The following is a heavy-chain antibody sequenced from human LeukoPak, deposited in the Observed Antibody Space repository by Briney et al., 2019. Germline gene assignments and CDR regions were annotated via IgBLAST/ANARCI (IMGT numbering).Heavy chain of an antibody. CDR3: AKDIQAAGSADYYYGMDV. CDR2: ISWNSGSI. CDR1: GFTFDDYA. D-gene: IGHD6-13*01. V-gene: IGHV3-9*01. Sequence: GGSLRLSCAASGFTFDDYAMPWVRQAPGKGLEWVSGISWNSGSIGYADSVKGRFTISRDNAKNSLYLQMNSLRAEDTALYYCAKDIQAAGSADYYYGMDVWGQGTTVTVSS. J-gene: IGHJ6*02.